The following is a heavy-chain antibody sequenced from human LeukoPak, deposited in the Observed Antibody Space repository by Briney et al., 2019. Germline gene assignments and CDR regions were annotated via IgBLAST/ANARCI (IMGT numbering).Heavy chain of an antibody. CDR3: ARVADRAVIGSFDL. CDR2: IYHSGVT. V-gene: IGHV4-59*01. J-gene: IGHJ2*01. CDR1: GASIRNYY. Sequence: PSETLSLTCTVSGASIRNYYWSWIRQPPGKGLEWIGHIYHSGVTNYNPSLKSRVAISVDTSKNQFSLKLSSVTAADTALYYCARVADRAVIGSFDLWGRDTLVTVSS. D-gene: IGHD3-10*01.